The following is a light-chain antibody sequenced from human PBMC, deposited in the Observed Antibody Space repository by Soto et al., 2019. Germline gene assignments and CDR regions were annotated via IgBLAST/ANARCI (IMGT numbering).Light chain of an antibody. Sequence: QSALTQPASLSGFPGQSITISCTGTSSDVGGYNYVSWYQQHPGKAPKLMIYDVSNRPSGVSNRFSGSKSGNTASLTISGLQAEDEADYYCSSYTSSSTPYVFGTGTKVTVL. CDR3: SSYTSSSTPYV. CDR2: DVS. CDR1: SSDVGGYNY. J-gene: IGLJ1*01. V-gene: IGLV2-14*01.